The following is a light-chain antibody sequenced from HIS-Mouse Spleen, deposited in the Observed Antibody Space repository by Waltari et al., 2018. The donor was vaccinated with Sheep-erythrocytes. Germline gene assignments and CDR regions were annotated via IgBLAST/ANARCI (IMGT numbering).Light chain of an antibody. Sequence: QSALTQPASVSGSPGQSITISCTGTSSDFGCYNLVSWYQQHPGKAPKLMIYEGSKRPSGVSNRFSGSKSGNTASLTISGLQAEDEADYYCCSYAGSSTVVFGGGTKLTVL. CDR3: CSYAGSSTVV. V-gene: IGLV2-23*01. CDR2: EGS. CDR1: SSDFGCYNL. J-gene: IGLJ2*01.